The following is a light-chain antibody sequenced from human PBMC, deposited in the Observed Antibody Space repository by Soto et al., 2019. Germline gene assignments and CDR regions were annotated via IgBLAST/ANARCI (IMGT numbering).Light chain of an antibody. J-gene: IGLJ1*01. CDR3: SSYTSSSTYV. Sequence: QSVLAQPASVSGSPGQSITISCSGTSSDIGSYDHVAWYQQFPGKSPKLIIYAVSDRPSGVSDRFSGSKSGIPASLTISGLLAEDEADYYCSSYTSSSTYVFGTGTKVTVL. CDR2: AVS. CDR1: SSDIGSYDH. V-gene: IGLV2-14*03.